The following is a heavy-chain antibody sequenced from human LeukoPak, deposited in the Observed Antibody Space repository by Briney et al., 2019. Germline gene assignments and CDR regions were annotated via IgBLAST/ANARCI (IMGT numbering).Heavy chain of an antibody. CDR2: INHSRST. CDR1: GGSFSGYY. Sequence: PSETLSLTCAVYGGSFSGYYWSRIRQPPGKGLEWIGEINHSRSTNYNPSLKSRVTISVDTSKNQFSLKLSSVTAADTAVYYCARGPYCSSTSCHHYYYYYGMDVWGQGTTVTVSS. J-gene: IGHJ6*02. V-gene: IGHV4-34*01. D-gene: IGHD2-2*01. CDR3: ARGPYCSSTSCHHYYYYYGMDV.